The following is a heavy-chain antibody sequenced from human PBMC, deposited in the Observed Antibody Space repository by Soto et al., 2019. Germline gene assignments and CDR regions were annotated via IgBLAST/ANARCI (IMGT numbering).Heavy chain of an antibody. CDR2: ISSSSSYI. Sequence: GGSLRLSCAASGFTFSSYSMNWVRQAPGKGLEWVSSISSSSSYIYYADSVKGRFTISRDNAKNSLYLQMNSLRAEDTAVYYCARDGVPGYYYYYMDVWGKGTTVTVS. CDR1: GFTFSSYS. J-gene: IGHJ6*03. V-gene: IGHV3-21*01. CDR3: ARDGVPGYYYYYMDV. D-gene: IGHD3-3*01.